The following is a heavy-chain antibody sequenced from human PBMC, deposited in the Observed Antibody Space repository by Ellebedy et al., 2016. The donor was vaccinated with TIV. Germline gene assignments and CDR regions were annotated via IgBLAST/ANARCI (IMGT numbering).Heavy chain of an antibody. CDR1: GGPISSSSYY. D-gene: IGHD1-1*01. Sequence: MPSETLSLTCTVSGGPISSSSYYWGWIRQPPGKGLEWIGSIFYSGSTYYNPSLKSRVAISVETSKNQFSLKLSSVTAADTAVYCCARHWAYNWKHTIDYWGQGTLITVSS. CDR3: ARHWAYNWKHTIDY. J-gene: IGHJ4*02. CDR2: IFYSGST. V-gene: IGHV4-39*01.